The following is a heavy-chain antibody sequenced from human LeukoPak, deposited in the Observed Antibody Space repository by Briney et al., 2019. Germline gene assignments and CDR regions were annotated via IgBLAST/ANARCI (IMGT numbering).Heavy chain of an antibody. V-gene: IGHV4-4*02. Sequence: PSGTLSLTCAVSGGSISSSNWWSWVRQPPGKGLEWIGEIYHSGSTNYNPSLKSRVTISVDKSKNQFSLKLTSVTAADTAVYHCARGPRYYDSIGYYHYYFDFWGQGTLGTVSS. CDR3: ARGPRYYDSIGYYHYYFDF. CDR1: GGSISSSNW. J-gene: IGHJ4*02. CDR2: IYHSGST. D-gene: IGHD3-22*01.